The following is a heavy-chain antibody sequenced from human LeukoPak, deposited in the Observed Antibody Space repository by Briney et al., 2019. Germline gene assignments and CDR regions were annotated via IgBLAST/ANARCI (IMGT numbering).Heavy chain of an antibody. CDR1: GFTFSSYA. CDR2: IFGSGGST. D-gene: IGHD6-19*01. V-gene: IGHV3-23*01. CDR3: AKTTTGYSSGRFPGWPVDY. Sequence: GGSLRLSCAASGFTFSSYAMYWVRQAAGKGLEWVSRIFGSGGSTHYADSVKGRFTVSRDNSKNTVYLQMNSLRAEDTAVYYCAKTTTGYSSGRFPGWPVDYWGQGTLVSVSS. J-gene: IGHJ4*02.